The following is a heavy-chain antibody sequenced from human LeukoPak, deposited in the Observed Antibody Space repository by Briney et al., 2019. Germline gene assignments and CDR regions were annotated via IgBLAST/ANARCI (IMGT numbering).Heavy chain of an antibody. CDR2: IKSKTVGGTT. V-gene: IGHV3-15*01. D-gene: IGHD3-10*01. CDR1: GFTFSNAW. CDR3: TTGPFDYYGSASYLANGMDV. Sequence: GGSLRLSCAASGFTFSNAWMSWVRQAPGKGLEWVGRIKSKTVGGTTDYTARVKGRFTISRDDSKNTLYLQMNSLKTEDTAVYYCTTGPFDYYGSASYLANGMDVWGQGTTVTVSS. J-gene: IGHJ6*02.